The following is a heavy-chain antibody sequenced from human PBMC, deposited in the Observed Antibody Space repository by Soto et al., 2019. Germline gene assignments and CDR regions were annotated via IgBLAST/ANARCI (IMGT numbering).Heavy chain of an antibody. V-gene: IGHV3-23*01. D-gene: IGHD3-22*01. Sequence: GSLRLSCAASGFTFSNYAMSWVRQAPGKGLERVSAISGSGGATYYADSVKGRFPISRDNSKNTLYLQMLSLRAEDSAVYYCATHSDSSGYSGFDYWGQGTLVTVPQ. J-gene: IGHJ4*02. CDR3: ATHSDSSGYSGFDY. CDR2: ISGSGGAT. CDR1: GFTFSNYA.